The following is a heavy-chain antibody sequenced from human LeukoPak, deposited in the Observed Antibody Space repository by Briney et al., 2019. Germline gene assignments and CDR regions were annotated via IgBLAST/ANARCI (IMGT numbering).Heavy chain of an antibody. CDR3: AGGSGTDY. V-gene: IGHV3-48*03. Sequence: GGSLRLSCAASGFTISTNEMNWVRQAPGKGLEWLSYISDSGNTIYYADSVKGRFTISRDTAKNSLYLQMNSLRVEDTAIYYCAGGSGTDYWGQGTLVTVSS. CDR1: GFTISTNE. J-gene: IGHJ4*02. CDR2: ISDSGNTI. D-gene: IGHD1-14*01.